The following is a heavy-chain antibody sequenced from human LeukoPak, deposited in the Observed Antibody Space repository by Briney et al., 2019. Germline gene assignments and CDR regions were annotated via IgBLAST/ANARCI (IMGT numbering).Heavy chain of an antibody. Sequence: GRSLRLSCAASGFTFSSYAMHWVRQAPGKGLEWVAVISYDGSNKYYADSVKGRFTISRDNSKNTLYLQMNSLRAEDTAVYYCARGGQSGLYYYYYMDVWGKGTTVTDSS. CDR1: GFTFSSYA. J-gene: IGHJ6*03. CDR3: ARGGQSGLYYYYYMDV. CDR2: ISYDGSNK. V-gene: IGHV3-30*04. D-gene: IGHD1-14*01.